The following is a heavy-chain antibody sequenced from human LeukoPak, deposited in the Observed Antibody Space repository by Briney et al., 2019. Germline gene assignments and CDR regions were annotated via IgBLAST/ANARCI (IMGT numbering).Heavy chain of an antibody. J-gene: IGHJ6*02. Sequence: PSETLSLTCTVSVGSVSIGSYYWSWIRQPPGKGLEWIGYIYYSGSTNYNPSLKSRVTISVDTSKNQFSLKLSSVTAADTAVYYCARNSGYVYYGMDVWGQGTTVTVSS. D-gene: IGHD5-12*01. CDR3: ARNSGYVYYGMDV. CDR1: VGSVSIGSYY. V-gene: IGHV4-61*01. CDR2: IYYSGST.